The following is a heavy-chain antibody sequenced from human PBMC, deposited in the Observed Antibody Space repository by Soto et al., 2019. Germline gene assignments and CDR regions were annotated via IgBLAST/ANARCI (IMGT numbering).Heavy chain of an antibody. D-gene: IGHD5-12*01. CDR1: EFTFSSYD. Sequence: EVQLVESGGGLVQPGGSLRLSCAASEFTFSSYDMHWVRQGTGKGLEWVSTIGTTGGDTYYEASVKGPFTVSRYNAENSLYLQMNSLRAGDTAVYYCARRRVASGSIDLWGQGTMVIVSS. CDR2: IGTTGGDT. J-gene: IGHJ3*01. CDR3: ARRRVASGSIDL. V-gene: IGHV3-13*01.